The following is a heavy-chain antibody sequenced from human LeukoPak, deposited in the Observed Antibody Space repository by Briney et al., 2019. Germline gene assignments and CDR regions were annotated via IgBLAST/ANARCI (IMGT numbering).Heavy chain of an antibody. CDR1: GFTFSSYA. V-gene: IGHV3-64D*06. CDR2: ISSNGGST. Sequence: GGSLRLSCSASGFTFSSYAMHWVRQAPGEGLEYVSAISSNGGSTYYADSVKGRFTISRDNSKNTLYLQMSSLRAEDTAVYYCVKDATGTRFDPWGQGTLVTVSS. D-gene: IGHD1-1*01. J-gene: IGHJ5*02. CDR3: VKDATGTRFDP.